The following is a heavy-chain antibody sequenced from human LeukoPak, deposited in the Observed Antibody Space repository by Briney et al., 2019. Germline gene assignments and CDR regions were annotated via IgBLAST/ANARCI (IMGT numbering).Heavy chain of an antibody. CDR2: IIPIFGTA. V-gene: IGHV1-69*13. CDR1: GGTFSSYA. Sequence: SVKVSCKASGGTFSSYAISWVRQAPGQGLEWMGGIIPIFGTANYAQKFQGRVTITADASTSTAYMELSSLRSEDTAVYYCARAPSEWLRVDNWFDPWGQGTLVTVSS. J-gene: IGHJ5*02. D-gene: IGHD5-12*01. CDR3: ARAPSEWLRVDNWFDP.